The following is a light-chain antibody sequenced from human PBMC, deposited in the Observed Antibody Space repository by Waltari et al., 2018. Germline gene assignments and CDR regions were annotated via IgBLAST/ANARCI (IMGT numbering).Light chain of an antibody. J-gene: IGLJ2*01. Sequence: QSVLTQPPSASGTPGQRVTISCSGRRSNIGSNYVYWYQQLPGTTPKLLIYWNNQRPSGVPYRFSGSKSGTSASLAIRGLRSEEEADYYCAAWDDSLKVFGGGTKLTVL. CDR2: WNN. CDR3: AAWDDSLKV. CDR1: RSNIGSNY. V-gene: IGLV1-47*01.